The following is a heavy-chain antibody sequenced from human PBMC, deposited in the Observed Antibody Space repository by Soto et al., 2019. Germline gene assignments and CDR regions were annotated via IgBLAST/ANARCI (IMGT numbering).Heavy chain of an antibody. V-gene: IGHV1-18*01. J-gene: IGHJ6*02. Sequence: GASVKVSCKASGYTFTSYGISWVRQAPGQGHEWMGWISAYNGNTNYAQKLQGRVTMTTDTSTSTAYMELRSLRSDDTAVYYCAREAAAGTRGYYYGMDVWGQGTTVTVSS. D-gene: IGHD6-13*01. CDR1: GYTFTSYG. CDR2: ISAYNGNT. CDR3: AREAAAGTRGYYYGMDV.